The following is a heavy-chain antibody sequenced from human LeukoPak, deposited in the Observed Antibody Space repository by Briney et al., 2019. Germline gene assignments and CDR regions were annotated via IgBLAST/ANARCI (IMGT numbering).Heavy chain of an antibody. CDR1: GYTLTKLS. D-gene: IGHD2-2*01. J-gene: IGHJ3*02. CDR2: FDPEDGET. Sequence: ASVKVSCKVSGYTLTKLSMHWVRQAPGKGLEWMGGFDPEDGETIYAQKFQGRVTMTEDTSTDTAYMELSSLRSDDTAVYYCATACGRSCSSTPTDAFDIWGQGTMVTVSS. CDR3: ATACGRSCSSTPTDAFDI. V-gene: IGHV1-24*01.